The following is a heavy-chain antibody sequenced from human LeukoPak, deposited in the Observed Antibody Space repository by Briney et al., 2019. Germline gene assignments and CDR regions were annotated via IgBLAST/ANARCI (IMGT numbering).Heavy chain of an antibody. CDR2: IWADGSKK. D-gene: IGHD6-19*01. J-gene: IGHJ4*02. Sequence: GGSLRLSCVASGIAFSSSGMHWVRQAPGKGLEWVSFIWADGSKKYYAGSVKGRFTASRDNSKNTVYLQMDSLRVEDTAIYYCARWYTDQWHLDFWGLGTLVTVSP. CDR1: GIAFSSSG. CDR3: ARWYTDQWHLDF. V-gene: IGHV3-33*01.